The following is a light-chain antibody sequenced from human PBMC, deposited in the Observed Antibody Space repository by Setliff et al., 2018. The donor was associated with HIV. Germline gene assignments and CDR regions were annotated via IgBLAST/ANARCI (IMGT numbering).Light chain of an antibody. J-gene: IGLJ1*01. V-gene: IGLV2-23*01. CDR1: SGDVWRYNL. CDR2: QAS. CDR3: CSNTGSNTYV. Sequence: QSVLTQPASVSGSPGQSITISCTGTSGDVWRYNLVSWYQQQPGKPPKLMIYQASKRPSGVSNRFSGSKSGNTASLTISGLQAEDEADCYCCSNTGSNTYVFGTGTKVTVL.